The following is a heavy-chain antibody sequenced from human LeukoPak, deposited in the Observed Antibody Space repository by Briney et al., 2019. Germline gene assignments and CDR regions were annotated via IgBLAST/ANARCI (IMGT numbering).Heavy chain of an antibody. CDR3: AKEVYYGSGSLDY. D-gene: IGHD3-10*01. V-gene: IGHV3-23*01. J-gene: IGHJ4*02. Sequence: GALRLSCAASGFTFSSYGMSWVRQAPGKGLEWVSAISGSGGSTYYADSVKGRFTISRDNSKNTLYLQMNSLRAEDTAVYCCAKEVYYGSGSLDYWGQGTLVTVSS. CDR1: GFTFSSYG. CDR2: ISGSGGST.